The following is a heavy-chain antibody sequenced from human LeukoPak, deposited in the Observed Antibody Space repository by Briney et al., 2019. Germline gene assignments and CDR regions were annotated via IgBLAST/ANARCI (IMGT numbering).Heavy chain of an antibody. V-gene: IGHV3-23*01. Sequence: GGSLRLSCAASGFIFSSYAMSWVRQAPGKGLEWVSSISASGGNTYRADSVKGRFTISRDNSKNTLYLQMNSLRAEDTAVYYCARERVSIAVAGTLDYWGQGTLVTVSS. D-gene: IGHD6-19*01. CDR2: ISASGGNT. CDR3: ARERVSIAVAGTLDY. J-gene: IGHJ4*02. CDR1: GFIFSSYA.